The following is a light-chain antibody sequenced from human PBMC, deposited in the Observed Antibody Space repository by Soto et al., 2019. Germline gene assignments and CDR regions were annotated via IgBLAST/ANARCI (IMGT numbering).Light chain of an antibody. CDR1: SGDVGGYNF. Sequence: QSALTQPRSVSGSPGQSVTISCTGTSGDVGGYNFVSWYQQHPGKVPTLVIFDVSHRPSGVPDRFSGSKSGNTASLTSSGLQAEDEADYYCCSYGGSYTWVFGGVTQLTVL. CDR3: CSYGGSYTWV. J-gene: IGLJ2*01. CDR2: DVS. V-gene: IGLV2-11*01.